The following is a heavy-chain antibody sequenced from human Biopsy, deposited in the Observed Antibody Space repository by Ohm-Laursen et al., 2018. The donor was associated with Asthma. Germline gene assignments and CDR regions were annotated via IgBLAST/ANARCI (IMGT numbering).Heavy chain of an antibody. V-gene: IGHV3-30*03. CDR2: ISYDGSNK. J-gene: IGHJ4*02. CDR1: GFTFSSYG. D-gene: IGHD1-26*01. Sequence: SLRLSCAASGFTFSSYGMHWVRQAPGKGLAWVAVISYDGSNKYYADSVKGRFTISRDNSKNTLYLQMNSLRSDDTAVYYCARAGALIVGATMGYWGQGTLVTVSS. CDR3: ARAGALIVGATMGY.